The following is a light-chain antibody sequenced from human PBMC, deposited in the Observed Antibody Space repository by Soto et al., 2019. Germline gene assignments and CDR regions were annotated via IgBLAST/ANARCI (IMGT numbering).Light chain of an antibody. Sequence: EIVLTQSPGTLSLSPGERATLSCRASQSLSSSYLAWYQQKPGQAPRLLIYGASNRATGIPARFSGSGPGTDFTLTISSLEPEDFAVYYCQQRSNWLTFGGGTKVDIK. CDR2: GAS. V-gene: IGKV3D-11*02. CDR1: QSLSSSY. CDR3: QQRSNWLT. J-gene: IGKJ4*01.